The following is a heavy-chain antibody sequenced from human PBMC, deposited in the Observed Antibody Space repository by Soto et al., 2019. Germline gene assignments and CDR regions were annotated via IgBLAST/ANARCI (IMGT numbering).Heavy chain of an antibody. CDR2: ISAYNGNT. CDR3: ARGNRIEAFDI. J-gene: IGHJ3*02. V-gene: IGHV1-18*01. Sequence: QVQLVQSGAEVKKPGASVKVSCKTSGYTFNSYGISWVRQAPGQGLEWMGWISAYNGNTNYAQKLQGRXTXTXXTSTSTAYMELRSLTSDDTAVYYCARGNRIEAFDIWGQGTMVTVSS. D-gene: IGHD2-15*01. CDR1: GYTFNSYG.